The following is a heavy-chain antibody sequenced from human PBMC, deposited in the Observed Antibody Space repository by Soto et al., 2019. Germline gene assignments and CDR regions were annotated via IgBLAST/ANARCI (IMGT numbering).Heavy chain of an antibody. J-gene: IGHJ6*02. CDR2: INQDESEK. V-gene: IGHV3-7*04. CDR3: ARGHYGMDV. Sequence: EVQLVESGGGLVQPGGSLRLSCAASEFTFSSYWMTWVRQAPGKGLEWVANINQDESEKYYVDSVKGRFTISRDNAKNSLYLQMNSLSAEDTGVYYCARGHYGMDVWGQGTTVTVSS. CDR1: EFTFSSYW.